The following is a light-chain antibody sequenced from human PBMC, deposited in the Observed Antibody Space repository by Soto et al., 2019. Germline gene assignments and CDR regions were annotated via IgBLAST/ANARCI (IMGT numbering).Light chain of an antibody. V-gene: IGKV1-39*01. Sequence: DIPMTQSPSSLSASVGDRVTITCRASQSINIRLHWFQQKPGKAPNLLIYDASTLQSGVPSRFSGSGSGTDFTLTISSLQPDDFATYYCQQTSSTPTFGPGTKVEVK. J-gene: IGKJ1*01. CDR3: QQTSSTPT. CDR2: DAS. CDR1: QSINIR.